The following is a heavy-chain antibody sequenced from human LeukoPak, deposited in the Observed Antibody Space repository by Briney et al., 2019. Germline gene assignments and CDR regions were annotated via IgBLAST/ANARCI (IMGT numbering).Heavy chain of an antibody. J-gene: IGHJ4*02. CDR2: IIPIFGTA. D-gene: IGHD3-10*01. Sequence: SVKVSCKASGGTFSSYAISWVRQAPGQGLEWMGGIIPIFGTANYAQKFQGRVTITADESTSTAYMELSSLRSEDTAAYYCARGGSVTSATSFDYWGQGTLVIVSS. V-gene: IGHV1-69*13. CDR3: ARGGSVTSATSFDY. CDR1: GGTFSSYA.